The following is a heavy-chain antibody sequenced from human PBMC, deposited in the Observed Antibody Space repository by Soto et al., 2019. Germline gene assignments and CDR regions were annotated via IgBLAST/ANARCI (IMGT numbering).Heavy chain of an antibody. CDR3: ATSKGGVSNGPTTY. Sequence: PSQTLSLTCAISGDSVSSNSAAWNWIRQSPSRGLEWLGRTYYRSKWYNDYAVSVKSRITINPDTSKNQFSLQLNSVTPEDTAVYFCATSKGGVSNGPTTYWGQGTLVTVSS. CDR2: TYYRSKWYN. CDR1: GDSVSSNSAA. D-gene: IGHD1-26*01. J-gene: IGHJ4*02. V-gene: IGHV6-1*01.